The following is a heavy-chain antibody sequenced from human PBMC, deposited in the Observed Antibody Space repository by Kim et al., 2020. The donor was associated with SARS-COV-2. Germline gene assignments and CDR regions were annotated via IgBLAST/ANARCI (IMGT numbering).Heavy chain of an antibody. CDR3: ARDKTGAS. CDR2: GSER. D-gene: IGHD1-26*01. J-gene: IGHJ4*02. V-gene: IGHV3-7*01. Sequence: GSERYYADSGKGRFTISRDNAKNSLYLQMNSLRAEDTALYYCARDKTGASWGQGTLVTVSS.